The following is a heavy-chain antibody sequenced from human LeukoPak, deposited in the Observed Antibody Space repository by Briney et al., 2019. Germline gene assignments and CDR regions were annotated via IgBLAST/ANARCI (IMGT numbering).Heavy chain of an antibody. CDR3: ARAHKVGAAAAYTGATTAYSPFDH. V-gene: IGHV1-18*01. J-gene: IGHJ4*02. CDR1: GYTFTSYG. Sequence: ASVKVSCKASGYTFTSYGISWVRQDPGQGLEWMGWINTYKGNTNYAQKFKSRVSMTADTSTATASMELRSLSSDDTAVYSCARAHKVGAAAAYTGATTAYSPFDHWGRGTLVIVSS. D-gene: IGHD1-26*01. CDR2: INTYKGNT.